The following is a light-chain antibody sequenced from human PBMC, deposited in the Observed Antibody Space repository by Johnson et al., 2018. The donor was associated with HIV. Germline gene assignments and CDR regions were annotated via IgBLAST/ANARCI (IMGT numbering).Light chain of an antibody. J-gene: IGLJ1*01. V-gene: IGLV1-51*02. Sequence: QSVLTQPPSVSAAPGQRVTISCSGSSSNIGKNYVSWYQQLPGTAPKLLIYENNKRPSGIPDRFSGSKSGTSATLGITGLQTGDEADYYCGTFDSSLSAGAYGVGTGAKVTVL. CDR2: ENN. CDR3: GTFDSSLSAGAYG. CDR1: SSNIGKNY.